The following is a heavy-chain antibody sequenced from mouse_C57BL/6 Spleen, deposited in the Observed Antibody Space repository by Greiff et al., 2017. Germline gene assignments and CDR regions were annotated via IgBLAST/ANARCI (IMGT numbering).Heavy chain of an antibody. Sequence: EVQLQQSGPELVKPGASVKIPCTASGYTFTDYNMDWVKQSHGKSLEWIGDINPNNGGTIYNQKFKGKGTLTVDKSSSTAYMELRRLTSEDTAVYYCSRDGDYDEDYYAMDYWGQGTSVTVSS. J-gene: IGHJ4*01. CDR2: INPNNGGT. CDR1: GYTFTDYN. CDR3: SRDGDYDEDYYAMDY. D-gene: IGHD2-4*01. V-gene: IGHV1-18*01.